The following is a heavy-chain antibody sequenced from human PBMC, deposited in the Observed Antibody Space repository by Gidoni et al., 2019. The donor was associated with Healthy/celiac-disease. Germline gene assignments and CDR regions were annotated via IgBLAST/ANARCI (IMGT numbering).Heavy chain of an antibody. CDR1: GGSFSGYY. D-gene: IGHD2-8*01. J-gene: IGHJ6*03. Sequence: QVQLQQWGAGLLKSSETLSLTCSFCGGSFSGYYWTWIRQPPGKGLEWIGEINHSGSTNYNPSLKSRVTISVDTSKNQFSLKLSSVTAADTAVYYCARGRGVLMVYAIPRYPYYMDVWGKGTTVIVSS. V-gene: IGHV4-34*01. CDR2: INHSGST. CDR3: ARGRGVLMVYAIPRYPYYMDV.